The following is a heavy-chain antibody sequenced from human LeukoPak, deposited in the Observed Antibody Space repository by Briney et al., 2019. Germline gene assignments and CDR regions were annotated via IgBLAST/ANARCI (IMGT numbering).Heavy chain of an antibody. Sequence: GGFLRLSCAASGFTFSRSWMTWVRQAPGKGLEWVANIKQDGSEKYYVDSVRGRFTISRDNAKNSLYVQMNSLRAEDTAVYYCARERDGYTHDAFDIWGQGTMVTVSS. J-gene: IGHJ3*02. CDR3: ARERDGYTHDAFDI. CDR1: GFTFSRSW. D-gene: IGHD5-24*01. V-gene: IGHV3-7*01. CDR2: IKQDGSEK.